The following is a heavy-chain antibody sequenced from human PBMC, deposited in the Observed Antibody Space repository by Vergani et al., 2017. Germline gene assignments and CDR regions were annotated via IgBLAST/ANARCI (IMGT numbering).Heavy chain of an antibody. Sequence: EVQLLESGGSLKQPGGSVRLSCAASGFTFSPYAMHWVRQAPGKGLEWVSALTGGGGSTYYADSFKGRFIISRDNSRDTLYLQMNSLRPEDTATYYCVKDAGSYVNFFDAWGQGTLVTVSS. D-gene: IGHD1-26*01. V-gene: IGHV3-23*01. J-gene: IGHJ4*02. CDR1: GFTFSPYA. CDR3: VKDAGSYVNFFDA. CDR2: LTGGGGST.